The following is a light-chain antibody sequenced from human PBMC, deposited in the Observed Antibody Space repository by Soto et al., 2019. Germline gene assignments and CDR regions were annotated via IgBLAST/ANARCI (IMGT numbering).Light chain of an antibody. CDR1: QSVGRN. J-gene: IGKJ3*01. CDR2: AAS. Sequence: EIVVTQSPGILSVSPGDRATLSCRASQSVGRNLAWYQQKRGQAPTLLIYAASTRATGIPARFTGSGSGTEFTLPISRLQSEDFAVYYCQEYSKWPLFPFGPGTRLDIK. V-gene: IGKV3-15*01. CDR3: QEYSKWPLFP.